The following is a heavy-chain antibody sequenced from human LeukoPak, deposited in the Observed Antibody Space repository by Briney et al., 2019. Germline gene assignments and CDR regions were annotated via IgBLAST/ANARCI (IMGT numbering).Heavy chain of an antibody. J-gene: IGHJ4*02. Sequence: SETLSLTCTVSGGSISSSSYYWGWIRQPPGKGLEWIGSIYYSGSTYYNPSLKSRVTISVDTSKNQFSLKLSSVTAADTAVYYCARHTYYYDSSGYWGFDYWGQGTLVTVSS. CDR2: IYYSGST. D-gene: IGHD3-22*01. CDR3: ARHTYYYDSSGYWGFDY. CDR1: GGSISSSSYY. V-gene: IGHV4-39*01.